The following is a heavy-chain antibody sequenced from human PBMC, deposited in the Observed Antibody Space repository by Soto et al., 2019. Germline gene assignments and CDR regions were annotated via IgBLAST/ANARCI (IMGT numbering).Heavy chain of an antibody. D-gene: IGHD1-1*01. CDR2: INDDGIST. CDR1: GFTFSMYW. V-gene: IGHV3-74*01. J-gene: IGHJ4*02. Sequence: LRLSCAASGFTFSMYWMHWVRQVPGKGPEWVSRINDDGISTNYADSVKGRFTISRDNAKNTLYLQMNALRVEDTAVYYCTRGPRSTSTGTGAFWGQGTLVTVSS. CDR3: TRGPRSTSTGTGAF.